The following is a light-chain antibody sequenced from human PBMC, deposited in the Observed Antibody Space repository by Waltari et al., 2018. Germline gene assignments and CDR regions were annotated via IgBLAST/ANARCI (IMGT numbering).Light chain of an antibody. Sequence: PGEGATRSCRTSQSVSRTLAWYQQKPGQAPSLLIYAASTRATGIPDRFSGSGSGTDFSLTISRLEPEDFAVYYCQHYVRLPATFGQGTKVEIK. CDR1: QSVSRT. CDR2: AAS. V-gene: IGKV3-20*01. CDR3: QHYVRLPAT. J-gene: IGKJ1*01.